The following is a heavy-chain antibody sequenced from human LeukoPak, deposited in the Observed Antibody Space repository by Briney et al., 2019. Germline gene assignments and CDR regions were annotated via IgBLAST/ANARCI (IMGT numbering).Heavy chain of an antibody. CDR1: GYTFTGYY. D-gene: IGHD6-13*01. CDR3: ARYSSSWYTFDY. Sequence: WASVTVSCTASGYTFTGYYMHWVRQAPGQGLEWMGWINPNSGGTNYAQKFQGRVTMTRDTSISTAYMELSRLRSDDTAVYYCARYSSSWYTFDYWGQGTLVTVSS. J-gene: IGHJ4*02. CDR2: INPNSGGT. V-gene: IGHV1-2*02.